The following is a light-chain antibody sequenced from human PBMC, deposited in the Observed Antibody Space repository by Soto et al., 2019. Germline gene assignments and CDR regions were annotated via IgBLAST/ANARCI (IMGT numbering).Light chain of an antibody. CDR3: QKYSSVIT. J-gene: IGKJ5*01. CDR2: GAS. CDR1: QSVSSSY. Sequence: EIVLTQSPGTLSLSPGERATLSCRASQSVSSSYLAWYQQKPGQAPRLLIYGASSRASGIPDRFSGSGSGTDFTLTISRLEPEDFATYYCQKYSSVITFGQGTRLEIK. V-gene: IGKV3-20*01.